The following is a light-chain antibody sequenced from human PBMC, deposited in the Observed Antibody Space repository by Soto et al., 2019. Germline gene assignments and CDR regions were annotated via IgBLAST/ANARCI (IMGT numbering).Light chain of an antibody. Sequence: DIQMTQSPSSLSASIGDTVTITCRASQRINFYLNWYQQQPGKAPSLLIYAAKNLESRVPSRFSGGGSGSEFTLTVSSLRPEDFATYYCQQSYSIPHTFGQGTKVAIK. CDR3: QQSYSIPHT. J-gene: IGKJ1*01. V-gene: IGKV1-39*01. CDR1: QRINFY. CDR2: AAK.